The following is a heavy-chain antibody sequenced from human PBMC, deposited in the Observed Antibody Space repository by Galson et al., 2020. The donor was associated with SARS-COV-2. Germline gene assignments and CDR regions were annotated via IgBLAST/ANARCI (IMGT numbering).Heavy chain of an antibody. D-gene: IGHD4-17*01. Sequence: SGPTLVKPTQTLTLTCTFSGFSLSTSGMCVSWIRQPPGKALEWLARIDWDDDKYYSTSLKTRLTNSKDTSKNQVVLTMTNMDPVDTATYYCARIGPTVSNDYWGQGTLVTVSS. V-gene: IGHV2-70*11. J-gene: IGHJ4*02. CDR2: IDWDDDK. CDR3: ARIGPTVSNDY. CDR1: GFSLSTSGMC.